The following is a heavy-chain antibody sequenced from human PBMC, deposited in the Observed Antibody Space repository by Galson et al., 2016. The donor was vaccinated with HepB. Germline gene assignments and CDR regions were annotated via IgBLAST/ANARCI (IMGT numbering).Heavy chain of an antibody. V-gene: IGHV1-18*01. J-gene: IGHJ4*02. Sequence: SVKVSCKASGYSFDSYGIFWVRQAPGQGLEWMGWISPYNGNTKYEQKFQDRVTMTTDTSTTTAYMDMRSLRSDDTAVYYCATSRKAGYCSGSSCHRFDFWGQGTLVTVSS. D-gene: IGHD2-15*01. CDR2: ISPYNGNT. CDR3: ATSRKAGYCSGSSCHRFDF. CDR1: GYSFDSYG.